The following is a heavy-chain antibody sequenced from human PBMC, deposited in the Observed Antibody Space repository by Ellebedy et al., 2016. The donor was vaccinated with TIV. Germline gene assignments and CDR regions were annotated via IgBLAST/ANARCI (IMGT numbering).Heavy chain of an antibody. CDR3: ARGYDYGDYVDY. CDR2: ISSSSSYI. J-gene: IGHJ4*02. D-gene: IGHD4-17*01. CDR1: GFTFSSYS. V-gene: IGHV3-21*01. Sequence: PGGSLRLSCAASGFTFSSYSMNWVRQAPGKGLEWVSSISSSSSYIYSADSVKGRFTISRDNAKNSLYLQMNSLRAEDTAVYYCARGYDYGDYVDYWGQGTLVTVSS.